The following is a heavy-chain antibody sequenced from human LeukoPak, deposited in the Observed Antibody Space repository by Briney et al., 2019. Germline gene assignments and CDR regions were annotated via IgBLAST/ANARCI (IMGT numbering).Heavy chain of an antibody. CDR2: ISTYNGNT. J-gene: IGHJ6*03. Sequence: ASVKVSCKASGYTFTSYGISWVRQAPGQGLEWMGWISTYNGNTNYAPKLQGRVTMTTDTSTSTAYMELRSLRSDDTAVYYCARAEKPNWGNYYYYCMDVWGKGTTVTVSS. CDR1: GYTFTSYG. V-gene: IGHV1-18*01. CDR3: ARAEKPNWGNYYYYCMDV. D-gene: IGHD7-27*01.